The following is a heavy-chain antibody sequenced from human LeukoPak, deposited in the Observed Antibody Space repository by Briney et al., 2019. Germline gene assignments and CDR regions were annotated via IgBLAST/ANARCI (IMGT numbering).Heavy chain of an antibody. Sequence: GGSLRLSCAASGFTFSNYLMHWVRQAPGKGLVWVSTIDTDGSSTNYADSVKGRFTISRDNAKNTLYLQMNSLGAEDTAVYYCVRGVYHYGDYWGQGTLVTVSS. CDR3: VRGVYHYGDY. V-gene: IGHV3-74*01. J-gene: IGHJ4*02. D-gene: IGHD5/OR15-5a*01. CDR1: GFTFSNYL. CDR2: IDTDGSST.